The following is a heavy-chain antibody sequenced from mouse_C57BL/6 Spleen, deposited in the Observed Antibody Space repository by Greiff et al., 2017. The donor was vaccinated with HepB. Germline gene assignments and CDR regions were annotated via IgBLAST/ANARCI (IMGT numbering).Heavy chain of an antibody. D-gene: IGHD2-1*01. Sequence: EVQLQQSGAELVRPGASVKLSCTASGFNIKDDYMHWVKQRPEQGLEWIGWIDPENGDTEYASKFQGKATITADTSSNTAYLQLSSLTSEDTAGYYCTTENDYGNYVWLAYWGQGTLVTVSA. CDR3: TTENDYGNYVWLAY. CDR1: GFNIKDDY. J-gene: IGHJ3*01. CDR2: IDPENGDT. V-gene: IGHV14-4*01.